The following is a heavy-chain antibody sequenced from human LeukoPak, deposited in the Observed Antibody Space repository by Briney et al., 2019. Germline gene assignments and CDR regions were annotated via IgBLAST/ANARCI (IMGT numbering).Heavy chain of an antibody. Sequence: GASVKLSCTCSGYTFTGYYMHWVRQAPGQPLEWMVWINPNSGGTNYAQKIQGRVTLIRDTSISSDNLELSRLRSDDTAVYDVESGYCSITSCYHWFDPWGQGTLVSVFS. CDR2: INPNSGGT. CDR3: ESGYCSITSCYHWFDP. CDR1: GYTFTGYY. J-gene: IGHJ5*02. V-gene: IGHV1-2*02. D-gene: IGHD2-2*01.